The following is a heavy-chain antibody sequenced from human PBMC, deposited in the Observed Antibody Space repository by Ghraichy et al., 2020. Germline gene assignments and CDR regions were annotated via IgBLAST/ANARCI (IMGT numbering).Heavy chain of an antibody. CDR1: GGSFTTYY. CDR2: AHSSGSA. V-gene: IGHV4-59*01. D-gene: IGHD5-12*01. CDR3: ARRHGYSGSMDY. J-gene: IGHJ4*02. Sequence: SETLSLTCTVSGGSFTTYYWSWIRQPPGKGLQWIGYAHSSGSAYYNCSLKSRVTISVDTSQNQFSLRVTSLTAADTAVYYCARRHGYSGSMDYWGQGTLVSVSS.